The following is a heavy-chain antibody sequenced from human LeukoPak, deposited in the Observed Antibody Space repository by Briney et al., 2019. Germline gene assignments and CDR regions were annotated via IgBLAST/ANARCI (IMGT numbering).Heavy chain of an antibody. Sequence: GGSLRLSCAASGFTFSSYAMSWVRQAPGKGLEWVSAISASAGSTYYADSVKGPFTISRDTSTNTLYLQMNSLRAEDTAVYYCANLLLGFGETCPFDYWGQGTLVTVSS. CDR3: ANLLLGFGETCPFDY. CDR2: ISASAGST. CDR1: GFTFSSYA. V-gene: IGHV3-23*01. J-gene: IGHJ4*02. D-gene: IGHD3-10*01.